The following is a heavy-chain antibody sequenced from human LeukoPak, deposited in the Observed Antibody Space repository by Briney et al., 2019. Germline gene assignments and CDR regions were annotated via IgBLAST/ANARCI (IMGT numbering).Heavy chain of an antibody. V-gene: IGHV1-69*05. CDR3: ARSAAYYYDSSGYQGHNWFDP. CDR1: GGTFSSYA. CDR2: IIPIFGTA. D-gene: IGHD3-22*01. Sequence: SVKVSCKASGGTFSSYAISWVRQAPGQGLEWMGRIIPIFGTANYAQKFQGRVTITTDESTSTACMELSSLRSEDTAVYYCARSAAYYYDSSGYQGHNWFDPWGQGTLVTVSS. J-gene: IGHJ5*02.